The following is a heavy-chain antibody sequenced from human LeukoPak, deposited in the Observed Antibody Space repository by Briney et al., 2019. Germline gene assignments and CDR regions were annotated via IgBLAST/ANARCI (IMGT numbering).Heavy chain of an antibody. CDR3: ARESIAVAGAPFVY. J-gene: IGHJ4*02. CDR2: ISSGSTV. V-gene: IGHV3-48*03. CDR1: GFTFSSYE. D-gene: IGHD6-19*01. Sequence: GGSLRLSCAASGFTFSSYEMNWVRQAQGKGLDLVSYISSGSTVYDADSVKGRFTISRDNDKNSLYLRMNSLRAEDRAVYYCARESIAVAGAPFVYWGQGTLVTVSS.